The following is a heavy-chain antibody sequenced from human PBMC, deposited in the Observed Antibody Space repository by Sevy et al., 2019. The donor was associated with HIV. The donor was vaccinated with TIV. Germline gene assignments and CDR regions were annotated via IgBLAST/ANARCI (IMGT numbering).Heavy chain of an antibody. V-gene: IGHV3-7*01. CDR3: AGLSSPMPDSGWYDFFDH. J-gene: IGHJ4*02. CDR1: GFTFRTYW. D-gene: IGHD6-19*01. CDR2: IKPDGSDK. Sequence: GGSLRLSCAASGFTFRTYWMSWVRQAPGKGLEWVANIKPDGSDKNYMDSVEGRFTISRDKAKNSLYLHVVSLRAEDTAVYYCAGLSSPMPDSGWYDFFDHWGQGTLVTVSS.